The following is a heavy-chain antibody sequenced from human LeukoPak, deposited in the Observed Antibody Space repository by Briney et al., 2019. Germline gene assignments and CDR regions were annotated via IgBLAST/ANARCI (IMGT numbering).Heavy chain of an antibody. Sequence: PSQTLSLTCTVSGGSISSGSYYWSWIRQPAGKGLEWIGRIYTSGSTNYNPSLKSRVTISVDTSKNQFSLKLSSVTAADTAVYYCASTTVVTPGLGYWGQGTLVTVSS. CDR2: IYTSGST. CDR1: GGSISSGSYY. CDR3: ASTTVVTPGLGY. J-gene: IGHJ4*02. V-gene: IGHV4-61*02. D-gene: IGHD4-23*01.